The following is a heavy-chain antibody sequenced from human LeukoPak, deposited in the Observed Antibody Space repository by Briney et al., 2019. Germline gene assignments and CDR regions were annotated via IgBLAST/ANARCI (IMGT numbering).Heavy chain of an antibody. V-gene: IGHV3-23*01. D-gene: IGHD2-21*01. CDR3: AKAPVTSCRGAYCYPFDS. CDR2: TSSSHAGT. J-gene: IGHJ4*02. CDR1: GFTLSTYA. Sequence: GGSLRLSCAASGFTLSTYAMSWVRQTPGKGLEWVAATSSSHAGTYHADSVRGRFTISRDNSKNTLYLQMNSLRAEDAAVYFCAKAPVTSCRGAYCYPFDSWGQGTLVTVSS.